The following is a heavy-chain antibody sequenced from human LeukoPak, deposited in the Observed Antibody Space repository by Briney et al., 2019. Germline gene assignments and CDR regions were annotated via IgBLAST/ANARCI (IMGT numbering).Heavy chain of an antibody. J-gene: IGHJ4*02. CDR3: ARYSGYYLSYFDY. V-gene: IGHV4-34*01. CDR2: INHSGST. Sequence: GSLRLSCAASGFTFSSYTMSWVRQPPGKGLEWIGEINHSGSTNYNPSLKSRVTISVDTSKNQFSLKLNSVTAADTAMYYCARYSGYYLSYFDYWGQGTLVTVSS. D-gene: IGHD3-22*01. CDR1: GFTFSSYT.